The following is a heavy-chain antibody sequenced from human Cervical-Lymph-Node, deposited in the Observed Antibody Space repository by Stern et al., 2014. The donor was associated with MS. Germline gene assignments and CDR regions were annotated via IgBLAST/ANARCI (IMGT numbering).Heavy chain of an antibody. CDR3: ARDYEDTSMLFDH. J-gene: IGHJ4*02. Sequence: GQLVESGGAVVQPGRSLRRSCAAAGYTFSSYGMHWVRQAPGKGLERATVSSYDGNHKYYAASVKGRFTISRDNSKNTLHLQMNSVTPDDTAIYYCARDYEDTSMLFDHWGQGTLVTVSS. V-gene: IGHV3-30*03. CDR1: GYTFSSYG. D-gene: IGHD2-8*01. CDR2: SSYDGNHK.